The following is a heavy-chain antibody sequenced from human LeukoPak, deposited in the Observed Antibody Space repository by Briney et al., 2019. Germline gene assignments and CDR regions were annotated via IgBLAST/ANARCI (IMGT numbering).Heavy chain of an antibody. CDR3: ARAYQRLGGLSFPDQ. J-gene: IGHJ5*02. Sequence: PSETLSLTCTVSGGSISSGSYYWSWIRQPPGKGLEWFVYIYYSGSTCYNPSLKSRVTISVDTSKNHFSLKLSSVTAADTAVYYCARAYQRLGGLSFPDQWGQGTLVSVSS. D-gene: IGHD3-16*02. V-gene: IGHV4-61*03. CDR2: IYYSGST. CDR1: GGSISSGSYY.